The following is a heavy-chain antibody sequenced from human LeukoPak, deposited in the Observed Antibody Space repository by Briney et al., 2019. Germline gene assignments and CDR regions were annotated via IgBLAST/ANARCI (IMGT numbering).Heavy chain of an antibody. CDR2: IYYSGST. V-gene: IGHV4-59*01. Sequence: SETLSLTCTVSGGSLSTYYWSWIRQPPGQGLEWIGYIYYSGSTNYNPSLKSRVTISGDTSKNQFSLKLSSVTAADTAVYYCARGSRSSDYWGQGTLVTVSS. CDR1: GGSLSTYY. CDR3: ARGSRSSDY. J-gene: IGHJ4*02.